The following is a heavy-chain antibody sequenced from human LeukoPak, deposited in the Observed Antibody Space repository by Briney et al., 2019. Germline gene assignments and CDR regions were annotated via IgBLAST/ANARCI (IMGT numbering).Heavy chain of an antibody. V-gene: IGHV4-4*07. CDR1: GGSISSYY. Sequence: SETLSLTCTVSGGSISSYYWSWIRQPAGKGLEWIGRIYTSGSTNYNPSLKSRVTMSVDTSKNQFSLKLGSVTAADTAVYYCARYDFWSGYSHAFDIWGQGTMVTVSS. CDR2: IYTSGST. J-gene: IGHJ3*02. D-gene: IGHD3-3*01. CDR3: ARYDFWSGYSHAFDI.